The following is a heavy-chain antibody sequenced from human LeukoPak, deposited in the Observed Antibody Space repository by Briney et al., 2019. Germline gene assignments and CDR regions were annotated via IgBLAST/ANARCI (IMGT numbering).Heavy chain of an antibody. CDR1: GGSISSYY. D-gene: IGHD6-19*01. J-gene: IGHJ4*02. CDR2: IYTSGST. Sequence: SETLSLTCTVSGGSISSYYWSWIRQPAGKGLEWIGRIYTSGSTNYNPSLKSRVTISVDTSKNQFSLKLSSVTAADTAVYYCARHVPASSEQWLVLFDYWGQGTLVTVSS. V-gene: IGHV4-4*07. CDR3: ARHVPASSEQWLVLFDY.